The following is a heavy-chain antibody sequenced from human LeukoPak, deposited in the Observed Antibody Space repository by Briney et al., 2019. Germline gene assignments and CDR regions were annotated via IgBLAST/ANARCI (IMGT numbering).Heavy chain of an antibody. CDR2: IYYSGST. CDR1: GGSISSGDYY. Sequence: SQTLSLTCTVSGGSISSGDYYWGWIRQPPGKGLEWIGYIYYSGSTYYNPSLKSRVTISVDTSKNQFSLKLSSVTAADTAVYYCARGPPTYAFDIWGQGTMVTVSS. CDR3: ARGPPTYAFDI. J-gene: IGHJ3*02. V-gene: IGHV4-30-4*08.